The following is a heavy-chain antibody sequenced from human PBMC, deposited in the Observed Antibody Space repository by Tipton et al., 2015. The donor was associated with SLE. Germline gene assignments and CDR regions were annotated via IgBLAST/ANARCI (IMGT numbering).Heavy chain of an antibody. CDR2: IYHSGST. Sequence: TLSLTCAVSGGSISSGGYSWSWIRQPPGKGLEWIGYIYHSGSTYYNPSLKSRVTISVDTSKNQFSLKLSSVTAADTAVYYCARFGTVFDYWGQGTLVTVSS. D-gene: IGHD1-7*01. CDR1: GGSISSGGYS. CDR3: ARFGTVFDY. V-gene: IGHV4-30-2*01. J-gene: IGHJ4*02.